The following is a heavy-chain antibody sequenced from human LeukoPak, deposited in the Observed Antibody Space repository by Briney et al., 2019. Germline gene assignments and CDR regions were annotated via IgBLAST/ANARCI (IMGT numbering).Heavy chain of an antibody. Sequence: GGSLRLSCAASGFTFSSYGMHWVRQAPGKGLEWVAVISYDGSNKYYADSVKGRFTISRDNSKNTLYLQMNSLRAEDTAVYYCAKPSLWSHINDAFDIWGQGTMVTVSS. D-gene: IGHD5-18*01. CDR2: ISYDGSNK. V-gene: IGHV3-30*18. CDR3: AKPSLWSHINDAFDI. CDR1: GFTFSSYG. J-gene: IGHJ3*02.